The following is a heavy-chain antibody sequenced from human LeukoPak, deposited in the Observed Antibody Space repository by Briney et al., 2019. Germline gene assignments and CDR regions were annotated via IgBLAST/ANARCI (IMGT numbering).Heavy chain of an antibody. CDR2: ISSSSSYI. D-gene: IGHD2-15*01. Sequence: GGSLRLSCAASGFTFSNYSMNWVRQAPGKGLEWVSSISSSSSYIYYADSVKGRFTISRDNAKNSLYLQMNSLRAEDTAVYYCARDPSRYCSGGSCYADYWGQGTLVTVSS. J-gene: IGHJ4*02. V-gene: IGHV3-21*01. CDR1: GFTFSNYS. CDR3: ARDPSRYCSGGSCYADY.